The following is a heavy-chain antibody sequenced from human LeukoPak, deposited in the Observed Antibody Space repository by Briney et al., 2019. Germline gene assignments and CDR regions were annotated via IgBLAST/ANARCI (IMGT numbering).Heavy chain of an antibody. Sequence: GGSLRLSCTASGFTFDNFAMHWVRQAPGKGLEWVAVIFYDGTIYYYADSVKGRFTISRDNAKNTLYLQMNSLRVEDTAVYYCGREILEPGKTLTYWGQGSLITVSS. D-gene: IGHD1-14*01. CDR2: IFYDGTIY. J-gene: IGHJ4*02. CDR3: GREILEPGKTLTY. CDR1: GFTFDNFA. V-gene: IGHV3-30*04.